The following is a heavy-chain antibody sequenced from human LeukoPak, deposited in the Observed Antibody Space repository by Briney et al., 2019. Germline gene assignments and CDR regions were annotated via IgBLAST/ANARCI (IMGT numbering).Heavy chain of an antibody. Sequence: GSLRLSCAASGFTFSSYAMSWVRQAPGKGLEWVASFYYSGSTYYNPSLKSRVTMSVDTSKNQFSLMLTSVTAADTAVYYCAREAYSSSEGVYYFDYWGQGTLITVSS. J-gene: IGHJ4*02. D-gene: IGHD6-6*01. V-gene: IGHV4-39*01. CDR3: AREAYSSSEGVYYFDY. CDR2: FYYSGST. CDR1: GFTFSSYA.